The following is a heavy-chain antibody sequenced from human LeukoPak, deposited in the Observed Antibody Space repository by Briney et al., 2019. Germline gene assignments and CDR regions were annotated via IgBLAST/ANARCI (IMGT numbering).Heavy chain of an antibody. CDR3: ARVDYGEIRGSGAEYFQH. J-gene: IGHJ1*01. Sequence: SETLSLTCTVSGGSISSYYWSWIRQPPGKGLEWIGYIYYSGSTNYNPSLKSRVTISVDTSKNQFSLKLSSVTAADTAVYYRARVDYGEIRGSGAEYFQHWGQGTLVTASS. CDR2: IYYSGST. V-gene: IGHV4-59*01. CDR1: GGSISSYY. D-gene: IGHD4-17*01.